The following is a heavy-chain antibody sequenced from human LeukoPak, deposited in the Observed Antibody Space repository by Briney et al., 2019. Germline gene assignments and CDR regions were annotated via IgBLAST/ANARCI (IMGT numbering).Heavy chain of an antibody. Sequence: SETLSLTCAVYGGSFSGYYWHWIRHPAGEGLEWIGRVSSSGTTNYNPSLRSRATMSLDTSRSQFSLKLTSVTAADTAVYYCARQDISSSYYGLDYWGQGTLVTVSS. CDR1: GGSFSGYY. CDR3: ARQDISSSYYGLDY. CDR2: VSSSGTT. J-gene: IGHJ4*02. D-gene: IGHD6-13*01. V-gene: IGHV4-59*10.